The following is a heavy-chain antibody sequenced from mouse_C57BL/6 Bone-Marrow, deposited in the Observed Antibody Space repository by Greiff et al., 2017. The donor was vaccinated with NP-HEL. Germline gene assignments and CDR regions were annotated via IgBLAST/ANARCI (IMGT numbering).Heavy chain of an antibody. D-gene: IGHD1-1*01. CDR3: ARYYYGSRGWYFDV. J-gene: IGHJ1*03. Sequence: VQLQQSGPDLVKPGASVKLSCKASGYTFTSYWMHWVKQRPGRGLEWIGRIDPNSGGTKFNEKFKTKATLTVDKPSSTAYMQLSSLTSEDSAVYYCARYYYGSRGWYFDVWGTGTTVTVSS. CDR2: IDPNSGGT. CDR1: GYTFTSYW. V-gene: IGHV1-72*01.